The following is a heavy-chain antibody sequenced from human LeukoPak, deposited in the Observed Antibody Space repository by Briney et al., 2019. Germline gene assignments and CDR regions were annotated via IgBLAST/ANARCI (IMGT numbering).Heavy chain of an antibody. J-gene: IGHJ6*02. CDR2: ISGSGGST. Sequence: GGSLRLSCAASGFTFSSYAMSWVRQAPGKGLEWVSAISGSGGSTYYADSVKGRFTISRDNSKNTLYLQMNSLRAEDTAVYYCAKVRPTSSYYYYGMDVWGQGTTDTVSS. CDR1: GFTFSSYA. V-gene: IGHV3-23*01. D-gene: IGHD2-2*01. CDR3: AKVRPTSSYYYYGMDV.